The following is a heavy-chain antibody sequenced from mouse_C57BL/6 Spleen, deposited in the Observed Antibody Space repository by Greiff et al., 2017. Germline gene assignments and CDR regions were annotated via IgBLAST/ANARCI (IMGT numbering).Heavy chain of an antibody. CDR3: ASYDPYYAMDY. Sequence: VQLKESGGGLVQPGGSLKLSCAASGFTFSDYYMYWVRQTPEKRLEWVAYISNGGGSTYYPDTVKGRFTISRDNAKNTLYLQMSRLKSEDTAMYYCASYDPYYAMDYWGQGTSVTVSS. V-gene: IGHV5-12*01. CDR2: ISNGGGST. J-gene: IGHJ4*01. CDR1: GFTFSDYY. D-gene: IGHD2-3*01.